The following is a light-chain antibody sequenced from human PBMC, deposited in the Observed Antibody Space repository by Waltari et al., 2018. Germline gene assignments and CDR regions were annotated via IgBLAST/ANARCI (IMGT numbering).Light chain of an antibody. CDR3: CSYAGSTTVVL. V-gene: IGLV2-23*02. CDR2: GVN. Sequence: QSALTQPASVSGSPGQSITISCPGTSRDVGSFNLVSWYQLLPGKAPKPLVFGVNNRPCGVSNRLSGSKSGITASLTISGLQAGDEADYYCCSYAGSTTVVLFGGGTKLTVL. J-gene: IGLJ2*01. CDR1: SRDVGSFNL.